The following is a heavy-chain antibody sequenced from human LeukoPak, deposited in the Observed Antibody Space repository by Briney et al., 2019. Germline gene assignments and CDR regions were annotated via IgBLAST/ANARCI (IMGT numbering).Heavy chain of an antibody. J-gene: IGHJ6*03. CDR1: GYTYTSYG. CDR3: ARVLEITNYYYYMDV. V-gene: IGHV1-18*01. CDR2: ISAYNGNT. D-gene: IGHD1-1*01. Sequence: GASVKVSFKASGYTYTSYGISWVRQAPGQGLEWVGWISAYNGNTFYAQNLQGRVTMTTDTSTSTAYMELRSLTSDDTAVYYCARVLEITNYYYYMDVWGKGTTVTVSS.